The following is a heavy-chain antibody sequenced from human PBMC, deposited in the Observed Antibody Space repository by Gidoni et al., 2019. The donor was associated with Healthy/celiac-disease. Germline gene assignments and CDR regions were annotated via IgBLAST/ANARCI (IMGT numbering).Heavy chain of an antibody. CDR1: GFTFGDYA. CDR2: IRSKAYGGTT. J-gene: IGHJ6*03. CDR3: TRDQEIAVAGTGVFGYYYYYMDV. Sequence: EVQLVESGGGLVQPGRSLRLSCTASGFTFGDYAMSWFRQAPGKGLEWVGFIRSKAYGGTTEYAASGKGRFTISRDDSKSIAYLQMNSLKTEDTAVYYGTRDQEIAVAGTGVFGYYYYYMDVWGKGTTVTVSS. V-gene: IGHV3-49*03. D-gene: IGHD6-19*01.